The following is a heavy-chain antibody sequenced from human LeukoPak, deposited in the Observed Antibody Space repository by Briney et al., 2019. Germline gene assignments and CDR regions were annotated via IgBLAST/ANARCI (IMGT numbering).Heavy chain of an antibody. V-gene: IGHV4-61*05. J-gene: IGHJ5*02. CDR3: ATTINYYDSSGHYYNWFDP. CDR1: GGSISSSSYY. CDR2: IYYSGST. D-gene: IGHD3-22*01. Sequence: SETLSLTCSVSGGSISSSSYYWGWIRQPPGKGLEWIGYIYYSGSTNYNPSLKSRVTISVDTSKNQFSLRLTSVTAADTAVYYCATTINYYDSSGHYYNWFDPWGQGTLVTVSS.